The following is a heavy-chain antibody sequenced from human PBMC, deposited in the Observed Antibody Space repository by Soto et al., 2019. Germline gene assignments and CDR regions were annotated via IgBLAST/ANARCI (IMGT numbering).Heavy chain of an antibody. CDR2: IKSKTDGGTT. Sequence: GGSLRLSCAASGFTFSNAWMSWVRQAPGKGLEWVGRIKSKTDGGTTDYAAPVKGRFTISRDDSKNTLYLQMNSLKTEDTAVYYCTTGGGVVPAVIKYYYYGMDVGGQGTTVTVSS. J-gene: IGHJ6*02. D-gene: IGHD2-2*01. CDR3: TTGGGVVPAVIKYYYYGMDV. CDR1: GFTFSNAW. V-gene: IGHV3-15*01.